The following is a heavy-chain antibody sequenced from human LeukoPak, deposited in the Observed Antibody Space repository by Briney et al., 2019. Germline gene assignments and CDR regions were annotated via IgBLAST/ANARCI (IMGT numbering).Heavy chain of an antibody. CDR3: ARDSHPMITFGGVIALTYYFDY. CDR2: INPNSGGT. Sequence: ASVKVSCKASGYTFTGYYMHWVRQAPGQGLEWMGWINPNSGGTNYAQKFQGWVTVTRDTSISTAYMELSRLRSDDTAVYYCARDSHPMITFGGVIALTYYFDYWGQGTLVTVSS. J-gene: IGHJ4*02. V-gene: IGHV1-2*04. D-gene: IGHD3-16*02. CDR1: GYTFTGYY.